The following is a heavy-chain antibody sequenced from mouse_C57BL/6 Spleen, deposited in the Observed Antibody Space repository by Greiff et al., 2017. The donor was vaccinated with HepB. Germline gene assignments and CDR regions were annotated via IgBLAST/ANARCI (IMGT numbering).Heavy chain of an antibody. D-gene: IGHD4-1*01. CDR2: INPNNGGT. Sequence: VQLQQSGPELVKPGASVKISCKASGYTFTDYYMNWVKQSHGKSLEWIGDINPNNGGTSYNQKLKGKATLTVDTSSSTAYMELRSLTSEDSAVYYCARSGGTRAMDYWGQGTSVTVSS. CDR3: ARSGGTRAMDY. J-gene: IGHJ4*01. CDR1: GYTFTDYY. V-gene: IGHV1-26*01.